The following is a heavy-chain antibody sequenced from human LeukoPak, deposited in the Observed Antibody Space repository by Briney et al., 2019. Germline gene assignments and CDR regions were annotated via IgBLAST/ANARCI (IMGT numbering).Heavy chain of an antibody. V-gene: IGHV4-34*01. D-gene: IGHD6-13*01. CDR2: INHSGST. CDR1: GGSFSGYY. Sequence: SETLSLTCAVYGGSFSGYYWGWIRQPPGKGLEWIGEINHSGSTNYNPSLKSRVTISVDTSKNQFSLKLSSVTAADTAVYYCARYSSSWYDYWGQGTLVTVSS. CDR3: ARYSSSWYDY. J-gene: IGHJ4*02.